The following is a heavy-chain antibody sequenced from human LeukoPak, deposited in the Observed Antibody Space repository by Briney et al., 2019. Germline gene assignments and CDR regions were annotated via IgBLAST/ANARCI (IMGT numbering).Heavy chain of an antibody. D-gene: IGHD4-23*01. CDR2: ISGSGGST. Sequence: PGGSLRLSCAASGFTFSSYAMSWVRQPPGKGLEWVSGISGSGGSTYYADSVRGRFTISRDNSKNTLYLQMNSLRAEDTAVYYCARDVVDGGNEVDYWGQGTVVTVSS. J-gene: IGHJ4*02. V-gene: IGHV3-23*01. CDR1: GFTFSSYA. CDR3: ARDVVDGGNEVDY.